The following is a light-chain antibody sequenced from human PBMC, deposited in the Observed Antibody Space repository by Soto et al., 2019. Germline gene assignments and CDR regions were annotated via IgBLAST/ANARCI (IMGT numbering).Light chain of an antibody. J-gene: IGKJ1*01. CDR2: GAS. CDR3: QQYNNWPPWT. Sequence: EIGLTQSACTLSLSPGERATLSCRASQSVSSNLAWYQQKPVQAPRLLIYGASTRATGIPARFSGSGAATEFTLTISSLQSEDFAVYYCQQYNNWPPWTFGQGTKVDI. CDR1: QSVSSN. V-gene: IGKV3-15*01.